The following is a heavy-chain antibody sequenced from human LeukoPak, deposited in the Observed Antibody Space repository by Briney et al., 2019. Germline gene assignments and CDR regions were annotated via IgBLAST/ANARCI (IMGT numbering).Heavy chain of an antibody. CDR3: AKDGERYQLSFPGY. CDR2: ISGSGGST. CDR1: GFTFSSYA. Sequence: GGSLRLSCAASGFTFSSYAMSWVRQAPGKGLEWVSAISGSGGSTYYADSVKGRFTISRDNSKNTLYLQMNSLRAEDTAVYYCAKDGERYQLSFPGYWGQGTLVTVSS. D-gene: IGHD2-2*01. V-gene: IGHV3-23*01. J-gene: IGHJ4*02.